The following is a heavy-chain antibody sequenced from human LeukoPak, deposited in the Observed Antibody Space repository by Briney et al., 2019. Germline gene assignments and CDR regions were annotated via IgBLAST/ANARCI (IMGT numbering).Heavy chain of an antibody. Sequence: PGGSLRLSCAASGFTFSSYAMHWVRQAPGKRLEWVAVISYDGSNKYYADSVKGRFTISRDNSKNTLYLQMNSLRAEDTAVYYCARAYYDFWSGYSNYYYYGMDVWGQGTTVTVSS. J-gene: IGHJ6*02. CDR1: GFTFSSYA. CDR3: ARAYYDFWSGYSNYYYYGMDV. D-gene: IGHD3-3*01. CDR2: ISYDGSNK. V-gene: IGHV3-30-3*01.